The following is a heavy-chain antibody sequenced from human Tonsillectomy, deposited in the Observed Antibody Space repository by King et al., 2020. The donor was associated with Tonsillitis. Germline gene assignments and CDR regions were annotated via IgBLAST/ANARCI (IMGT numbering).Heavy chain of an antibody. CDR3: FTGEGRYFDY. V-gene: IGHV3-74*01. D-gene: IGHD7-27*01. Sequence: VQLVESGGGLVQPGGSLRLSCTASGLTFSDYWMHWVRQAPGKGLVWVSRIKTDGTTTTYADSVKGRFTISRDNAKNTLYLQISSLRAEDTAVYSCFTGEGRYFDYWGQGTLVTVSS. J-gene: IGHJ4*02. CDR2: IKTDGTTT. CDR1: GLTFSDYW.